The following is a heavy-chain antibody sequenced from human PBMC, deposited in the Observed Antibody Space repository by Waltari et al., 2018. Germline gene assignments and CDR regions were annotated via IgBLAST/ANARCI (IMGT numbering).Heavy chain of an antibody. CDR2: LNDYGTST. CDR1: GFTFSTSW. V-gene: IGHV3-74*01. J-gene: IGHJ3*02. D-gene: IGHD3-10*01. CDR3: ARAGYLGAFDI. Sequence: EVQLVESGGGLVQPGGSLRLSCTGSGFTFSTSWIHWVRQAPGKGLVWVSRLNDYGTSTIYADSVTGRFTISKDNARNTVYLQMNGLGAEDTALYYCARAGYLGAFDIWGQGTMVIVSS.